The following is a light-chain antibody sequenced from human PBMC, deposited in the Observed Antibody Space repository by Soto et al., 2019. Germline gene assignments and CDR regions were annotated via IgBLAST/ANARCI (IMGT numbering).Light chain of an antibody. CDR2: GAS. CDR3: QQRSNWPPIT. Sequence: EIVLTQSPGTLSLSPGDRATLSCRASQSVRTKLAWYQQKPGQAPRLLIYGASNRAAGIPDRFSGSGSGTDFTLTINSLEPEDFAVYYCQQRSNWPPITFGQGTRLEIK. V-gene: IGKV3-11*01. J-gene: IGKJ5*01. CDR1: QSVRTK.